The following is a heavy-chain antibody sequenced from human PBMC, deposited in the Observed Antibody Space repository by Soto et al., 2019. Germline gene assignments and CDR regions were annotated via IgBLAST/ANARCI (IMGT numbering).Heavy chain of an antibody. CDR1: GFDFSKDN. CDR2: ISNTSRTK. Sequence: EVQVVESGGGLIQPGGSLRLSCAGSGFDFSKDNMDWVRQAPGKGLEWISYISNTSRTKFYADSVKGRFTISRDNARSSLFLEMNSLRDEDTAIYYCAKDGNRGYEMDVWGQGTTVTVSS. V-gene: IGHV3-48*02. D-gene: IGHD1-1*01. J-gene: IGHJ6*02. CDR3: AKDGNRGYEMDV.